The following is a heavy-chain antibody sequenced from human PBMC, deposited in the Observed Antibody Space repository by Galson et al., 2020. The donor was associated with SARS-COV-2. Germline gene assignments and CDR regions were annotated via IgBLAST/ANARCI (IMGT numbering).Heavy chain of an antibody. CDR2: ISGSGSAT. J-gene: IGHJ4*02. CDR3: AKRHRDSSGFDY. Sequence: GGSLSLSCAASGFTFSSYAINWLRQAPGKGLEWVSGISGSGSATYYAGSVKGRFTISRDNSQNTLYLQMNGLKAEDTAIYYCAKRHRDSSGFDYWGQGARVTVSS. D-gene: IGHD3-22*01. V-gene: IGHV3-23*01. CDR1: GFTFSSYA.